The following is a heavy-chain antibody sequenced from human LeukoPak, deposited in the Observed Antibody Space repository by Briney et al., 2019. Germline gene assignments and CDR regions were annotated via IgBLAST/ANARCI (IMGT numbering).Heavy chain of an antibody. J-gene: IGHJ4*02. D-gene: IGHD6-19*01. CDR2: ISAYNGNT. V-gene: IGHV1-18*01. Sequence: ASVKVSCKPSGYIFTNHGISWVRQAPGQGLEWMAWISAYNGNTEYSQNFQGRVTMTMDTSTSTAYMELKSLTADDTAIYYCAREPGVAAAAVPFDYWGQGTLVTVSS. CDR3: AREPGVAAAAVPFDY. CDR1: GYIFTNHG.